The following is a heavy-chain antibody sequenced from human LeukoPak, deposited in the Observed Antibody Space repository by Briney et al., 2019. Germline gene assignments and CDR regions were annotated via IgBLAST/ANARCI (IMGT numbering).Heavy chain of an antibody. D-gene: IGHD2-15*01. J-gene: IGHJ3*02. Sequence: GASVKVSCKASGYTFTGYYIHWVRQAPGQGLEWMGWINPNTGYTKYVPKFQGRVTMTRDTSISTAYMELSRLRSDDTAVYYCARGYCSGGSCYPGAFDIWGQGTMVTVSS. CDR3: ARGYCSGGSCYPGAFDI. CDR2: INPNTGYT. V-gene: IGHV1-2*02. CDR1: GYTFTGYY.